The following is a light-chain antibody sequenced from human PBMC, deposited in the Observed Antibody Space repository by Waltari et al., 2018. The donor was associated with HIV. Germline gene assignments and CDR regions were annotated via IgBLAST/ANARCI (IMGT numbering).Light chain of an antibody. CDR2: KGS. CDR3: CSYAGSSTWV. Sequence: QSALTPPASVSGSPGHSITISSPGTSRDFWRYNLVSWYQQHPGKAPKHMIYKGSKRHSGVSNLISGSKAGNPAPLTISGHQAEDEADYYCCSYAGSSTWVFGGGTKLTVL. V-gene: IGLV2-23*01. CDR1: SRDFWRYNL. J-gene: IGLJ3*02.